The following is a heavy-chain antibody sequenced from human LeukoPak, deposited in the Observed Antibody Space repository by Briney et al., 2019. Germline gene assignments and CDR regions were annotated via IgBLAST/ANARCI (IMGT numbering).Heavy chain of an antibody. J-gene: IGHJ4*02. V-gene: IGHV1-18*01. Sequence: ASVKVSCKASGLTFSNYGITWVRQGPGQGLEWVGWISAYDGNTNYAQKFQGRVTMTTDTSTSTAHMELRSLRYDDTAVYYCARDGRFAAYEPDYWGQGTLVTVSS. CDR2: ISAYDGNT. CDR3: ARDGRFAAYEPDY. D-gene: IGHD1-26*01. CDR1: GLTFSNYG.